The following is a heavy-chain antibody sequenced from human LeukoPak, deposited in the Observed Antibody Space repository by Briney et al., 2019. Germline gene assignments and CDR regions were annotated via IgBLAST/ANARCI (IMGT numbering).Heavy chain of an antibody. V-gene: IGHV4-39*07. J-gene: IGHJ3*02. CDR3: ARDRAVGYYDILTGYYRKKPPDIPLNAFDI. CDR2: IYYSGST. D-gene: IGHD3-9*01. Sequence: SETLTLTCTVSGGSISSSSYYWGWIRQPPGKGLEWIGSIYYSGSTYYNPSLKSRVTISVDTSKNQFSLKLSSVTAADTAVYYCARDRAVGYYDILTGYYRKKPPDIPLNAFDIWGQGTMVTVSS. CDR1: GGSISSSSYY.